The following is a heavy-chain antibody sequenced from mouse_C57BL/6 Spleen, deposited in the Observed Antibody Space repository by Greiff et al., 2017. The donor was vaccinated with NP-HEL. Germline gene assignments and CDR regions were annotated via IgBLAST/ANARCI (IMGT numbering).Heavy chain of an antibody. CDR3: AKGPYYSNYVDFDY. J-gene: IGHJ2*01. V-gene: IGHV1-82*01. D-gene: IGHD2-5*01. CDR1: GYAFSSSW. CDR2: IYPGDGDT. Sequence: VQLQQSGPELVKPGASVKISCKASGYAFSSSWMNWVKQRPGKGLEWIGRIYPGDGDTNYNGKFKGKATLTADKSSSTAYMQLSSLTSEDSAVYFCAKGPYYSNYVDFDYWGQGTTLTVSS.